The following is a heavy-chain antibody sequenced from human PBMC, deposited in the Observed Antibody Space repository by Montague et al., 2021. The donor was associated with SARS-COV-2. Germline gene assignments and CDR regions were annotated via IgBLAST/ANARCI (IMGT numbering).Heavy chain of an antibody. J-gene: IGHJ5*01. V-gene: IGHV4-4*07. D-gene: IGHD2-2*01. CDR2: IFVGAST. CDR1: GGSISGYY. CDR3: ARGMAPEGRWFDS. Sequence: SETLSLTCSVSGGSISGYYWSWVRQAAGKRPEWIGRIFVGASTDYNPSLMSRFSLSGDKSKNQFSLKVTSVTAADTAIYYCARGMAPEGRWFDSWGHGMLVTVSS.